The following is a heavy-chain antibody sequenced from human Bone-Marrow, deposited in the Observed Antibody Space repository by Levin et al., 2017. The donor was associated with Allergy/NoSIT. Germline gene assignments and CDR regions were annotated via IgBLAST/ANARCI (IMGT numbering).Heavy chain of an antibody. CDR2: ISSSSSYI. Sequence: PGGSLRLSCAASGFTFSSYSMNWVRQAPGKGLEWVSSISSSSSYIYYADSVKGRFTISRDNAKNSLYLQMNSLRAEDTAVYYCARDLTIYGEAYYFDYWGQGTLVTVSS. CDR3: ARDLTIYGEAYYFDY. J-gene: IGHJ4*02. CDR1: GFTFSSYS. D-gene: IGHD4-17*01. V-gene: IGHV3-21*01.